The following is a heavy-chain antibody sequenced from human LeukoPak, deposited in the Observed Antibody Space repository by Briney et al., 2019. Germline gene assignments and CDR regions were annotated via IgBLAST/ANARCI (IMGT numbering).Heavy chain of an antibody. Sequence: SVKVSCKASGGTFSSYAISWVREAPGQGLEWIGRIIPIFGTANYAQKFQGRVTITADKSTSTAYMELSSLRSEDTAVYYCARGGYCSGGSCYKPFDYWVQGTLVTVSS. D-gene: IGHD2-15*01. CDR2: IIPIFGTA. CDR1: GGTFSSYA. V-gene: IGHV1-69*06. CDR3: ARGGYCSGGSCYKPFDY. J-gene: IGHJ4*02.